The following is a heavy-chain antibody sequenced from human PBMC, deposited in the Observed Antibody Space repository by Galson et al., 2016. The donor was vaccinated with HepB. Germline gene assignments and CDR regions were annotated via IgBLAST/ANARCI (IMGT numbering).Heavy chain of an antibody. CDR2: IVPTFSIT. V-gene: IGHV1-69*04. CDR3: APDLSYDSAGYPADY. J-gene: IGHJ4*02. D-gene: IGHD3-22*01. Sequence: QSGAEVKKPGESLKISCKASGGTFRSYGINWVRQAPGQGLEWMGRIVPTFSITNYAQKFQGRVTIAADTSTSTVYMELDSLKSEDTAVYYCAPDLSYDSAGYPADYWGQGTLVTVSS. CDR1: GGTFRSYG.